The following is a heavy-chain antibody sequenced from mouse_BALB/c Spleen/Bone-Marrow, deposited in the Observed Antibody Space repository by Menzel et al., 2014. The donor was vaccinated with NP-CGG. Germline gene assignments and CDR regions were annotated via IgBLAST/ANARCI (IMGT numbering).Heavy chain of an antibody. CDR2: INLSNGGT. D-gene: IGHD2-10*01. J-gene: IGHJ4*01. CDR1: GYAFTSYY. Sequence: VQRVESGAELVKPGASVKLSCKASGYAFTSYYLYWVKQRPGQGLEWIGEINLSNGGTNFNERFKSKASLTVDKSSSTAYMQLNSLTSEDSAVYYRTRRSLLSDYYSMDYWGQGTSVTVTS. V-gene: IGHV1S81*02. CDR3: TRRSLLSDYYSMDY.